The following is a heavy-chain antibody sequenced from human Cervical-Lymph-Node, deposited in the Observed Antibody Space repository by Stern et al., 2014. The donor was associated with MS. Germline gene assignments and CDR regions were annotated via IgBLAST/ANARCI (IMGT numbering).Heavy chain of an antibody. CDR3: VRDRGFLAPNWFDP. CDR1: GYTFTSYG. Sequence: VQLVQSGAEVKKPGASVRVSCKASGYTFTSYGISWVRQAPGQGLEWMGWISGYNGNTSYTQKVQGRVTMTTDTSTSTAYMELRSLRSDDTAVYYCVRDRGFLAPNWFDPWGQGTLVTVSS. J-gene: IGHJ5*02. D-gene: IGHD3-3*01. CDR2: ISGYNGNT. V-gene: IGHV1-18*01.